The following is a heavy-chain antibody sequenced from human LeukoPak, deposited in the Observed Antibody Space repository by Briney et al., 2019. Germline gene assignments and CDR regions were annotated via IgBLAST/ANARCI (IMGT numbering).Heavy chain of an antibody. J-gene: IGHJ6*03. Sequence: PSETLSLTCAVYGGSFSGYYWSWIRQPPGKGLEWIGEINHSGSTNYNPSLKSRVTISVDTSKNQFSLKLSSVTAADTAVYYCAREGWRYYMDVWGKGTTVTVSS. CDR2: INHSGST. CDR1: GGSFSGYY. V-gene: IGHV4-34*01. CDR3: AREGWRYYMDV.